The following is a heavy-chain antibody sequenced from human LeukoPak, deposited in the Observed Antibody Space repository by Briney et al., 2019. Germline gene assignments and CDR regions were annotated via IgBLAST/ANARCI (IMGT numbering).Heavy chain of an antibody. J-gene: IGHJ6*03. CDR1: GFTFSSYA. Sequence: PGGSLRLSCAASGFTFSSYAMSWVRQAPGKGLEWVSAISGSGGSTYYADSVKGRFTIARDNSKSTLYLQMNSLRAEDTAVYYCAKTTDYYDSGGYFDYYYYYYMDVWGKGTTVTVSS. D-gene: IGHD3-22*01. V-gene: IGHV3-23*01. CDR2: ISGSGGST. CDR3: AKTTDYYDSGGYFDYYYYYYMDV.